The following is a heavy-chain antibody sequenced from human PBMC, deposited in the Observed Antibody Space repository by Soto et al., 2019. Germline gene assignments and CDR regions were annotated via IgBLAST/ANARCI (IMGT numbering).Heavy chain of an antibody. V-gene: IGHV1-18*01. J-gene: IGHJ4*02. CDR1: GYTFTSYG. CDR2: ISAYNGNT. D-gene: IGHD2-15*01. CDR3: ARDIVVVVAATRPGGFFDY. Sequence: QVQLVQSGAEVKKPGASVKVSCKASGYTFTSYGISWVRQAPGQGLEWMGWISAYNGNTNYAQKLQGRVTMTTDTSTSTDYMELRSLISDDTAVYYCARDIVVVVAATRPGGFFDYWGQGTLVTVSS.